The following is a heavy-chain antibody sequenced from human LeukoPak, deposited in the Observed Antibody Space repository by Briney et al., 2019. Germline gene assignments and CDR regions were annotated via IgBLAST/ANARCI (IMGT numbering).Heavy chain of an antibody. CDR3: ARGGSGYSRYYFDY. D-gene: IGHD3-22*01. CDR1: GYTFTGYY. V-gene: IGHV1-2*02. Sequence: GASVTVSCKASGYTFTGYYMHWVRQAPGQGLEWMGWINPNSGGTNYTQKFQGRVTMTRDTSVSTACMELSRLRSDDTAVYYCARGGSGYSRYYFDYWGQGTLVTVSS. J-gene: IGHJ4*02. CDR2: INPNSGGT.